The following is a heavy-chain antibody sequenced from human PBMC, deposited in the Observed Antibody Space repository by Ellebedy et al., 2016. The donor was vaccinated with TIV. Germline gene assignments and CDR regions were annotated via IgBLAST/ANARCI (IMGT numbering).Heavy chain of an antibody. Sequence: AASVKVSCKASGYTFTNYYIHWVRQAPGQGLEWMGIIDPSDGVTNYPQKFQGRVTMTRDTSTSTLYMQLISLRSEDTAGYYCAREARGTGGFDPWGQGTLVTVSS. V-gene: IGHV1-46*01. CDR2: IDPSDGVT. CDR3: AREARGTGGFDP. CDR1: GYTFTNYY. J-gene: IGHJ5*02. D-gene: IGHD2-8*02.